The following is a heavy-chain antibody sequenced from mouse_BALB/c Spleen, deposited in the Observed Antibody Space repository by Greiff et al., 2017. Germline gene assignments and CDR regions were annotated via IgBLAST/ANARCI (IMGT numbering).Heavy chain of an antibody. J-gene: IGHJ2*01. CDR2: ISDGGSYT. CDR1: GFTFSDYY. Sequence: EVMLVESGGGLVKPGGSLKLSCAASGFTFSDYYMYWVRQTPEKRLEWVATISDGGSYTYYPDSVKGRFTISRDNAKNNLYLQMSSLKSEDTAMYYCARDGGTTVVDYWGQGTTLTVSS. V-gene: IGHV5-4*02. CDR3: ARDGGTTVVDY. D-gene: IGHD1-1*01.